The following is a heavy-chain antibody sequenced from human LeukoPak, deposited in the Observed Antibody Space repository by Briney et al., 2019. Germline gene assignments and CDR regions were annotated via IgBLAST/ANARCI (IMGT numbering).Heavy chain of an antibody. CDR3: ARTSSYYYDSSGLFDP. V-gene: IGHV3-30*03. CDR1: GFTFSSYG. CDR2: ISYDGSNK. D-gene: IGHD3-22*01. J-gene: IGHJ5*02. Sequence: PGGSLRLSCAASGFTFSSYGMHWVRQAPGKGLEWVAVISYDGSNKYYADSVKGRFTISRDNSKNTLYLQMNSLRSDDSAVYYCARTSSYYYDSSGLFDPWGQGTLVTVSS.